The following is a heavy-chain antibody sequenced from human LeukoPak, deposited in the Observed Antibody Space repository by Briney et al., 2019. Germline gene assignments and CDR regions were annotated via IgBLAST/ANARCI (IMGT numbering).Heavy chain of an antibody. CDR2: IKQDGSVK. CDR1: GFTFSGYW. CDR3: AREMPFGGY. D-gene: IGHD3-16*01. V-gene: IGHV3-7*03. Sequence: GGSLRLSCAASGFTFSGYWMSWVRQAPGKGPEWVSNIKQDGSVKNYVDSVKGRFTISRDNARNSLFLQMTSLRAEDSAVYYCAREMPFGGYWGQGTLVTVSS. J-gene: IGHJ4*02.